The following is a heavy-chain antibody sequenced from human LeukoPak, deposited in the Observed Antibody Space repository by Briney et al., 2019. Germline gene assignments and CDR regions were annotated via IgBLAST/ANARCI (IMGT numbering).Heavy chain of an antibody. D-gene: IGHD3-3*01. V-gene: IGHV4-34*01. CDR2: INHSGST. Sequence: SETLSLTCAVYGGSFSGHYWSWIRQPPGKGLEWIGEINHSGSTNYNPSLKSRVTISVDTSKNQFSLKLSSVTAADTAVYYCARGHIGAYDFWSGSYNWFDPWGQGTLVTVSS. J-gene: IGHJ5*02. CDR1: GGSFSGHY. CDR3: ARGHIGAYDFWSGSYNWFDP.